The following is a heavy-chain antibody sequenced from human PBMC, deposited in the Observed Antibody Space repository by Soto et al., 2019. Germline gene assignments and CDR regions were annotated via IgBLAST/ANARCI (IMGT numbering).Heavy chain of an antibody. D-gene: IGHD1-26*01. CDR2: ISHDGTTK. J-gene: IGHJ4*02. Sequence: QVQLVESGGGVVQPGRSLRLSCAASGFTFNSYGMHWVRQAPGKGLEWVAAISHDGTTKSYVDSVKGRFTVSRDNSKSTRYLQMNSLRAEDTAVYYCAKTPWEKYYSSWIECCGQATLVTLSS. V-gene: IGHV3-30*18. CDR1: GFTFNSYG. CDR3: AKTPWEKYYSSWIEC.